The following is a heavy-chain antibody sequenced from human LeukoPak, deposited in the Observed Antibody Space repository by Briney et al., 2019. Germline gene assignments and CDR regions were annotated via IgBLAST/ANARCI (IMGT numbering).Heavy chain of an antibody. Sequence: GGSLRLSCAASGFNFRDHWMDWVRQAPGKGLEWVGHIETDGSETYYLDSLRGRFSISRDNTNNALYLQMNSLRVEDTAVYYCARDKGDYHTSGSLFVFGGQGTLVTVSS. J-gene: IGHJ4*02. CDR1: GFNFRDHW. D-gene: IGHD3-22*01. CDR2: IETDGSET. CDR3: ARDKGDYHTSGSLFVF. V-gene: IGHV3-7*03.